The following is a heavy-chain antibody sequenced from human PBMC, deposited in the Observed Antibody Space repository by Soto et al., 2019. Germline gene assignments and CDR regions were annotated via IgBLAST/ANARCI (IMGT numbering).Heavy chain of an antibody. V-gene: IGHV2-5*01. J-gene: IGHJ4*02. CDR2: IYWNDDK. D-gene: IGHD6-6*01. CDR3: AHSQARISLIAARPGSYCFDY. Sequence: SGPTLVNPTQTLTLTCTFSGFSLSTSGVGVGWIRQPPGKALEWLALIYWNDDKRYSPSLKSRLTITKDTSKNQVVLTMTNMDPVDTATYYCAHSQARISLIAARPGSYCFDYWGQGTLVTSPQ. CDR1: GFSLSTSGVG.